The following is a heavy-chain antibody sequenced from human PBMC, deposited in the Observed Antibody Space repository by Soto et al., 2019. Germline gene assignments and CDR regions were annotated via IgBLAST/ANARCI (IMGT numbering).Heavy chain of an antibody. CDR1: GFTFSSYA. CDR2: ISGSGGST. J-gene: IGHJ4*02. Sequence: VGSLRLSCAASGFTFSSYAMSWVRQAPGKGLEWVSAISGSGGSTYYADSVKGRFTISRDNSKNTLYLQMNSLRAEDTAVYYCAKHRAVAVRAGFDYWGQGTLVTVSS. D-gene: IGHD6-19*01. V-gene: IGHV3-23*01. CDR3: AKHRAVAVRAGFDY.